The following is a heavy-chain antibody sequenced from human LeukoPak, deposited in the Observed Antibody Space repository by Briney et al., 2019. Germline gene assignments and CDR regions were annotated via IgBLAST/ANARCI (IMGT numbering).Heavy chain of an antibody. CDR2: ISYDGSNK. D-gene: IGHD3-10*01. Sequence: PGGSLRLSCAASGFTFSSYAMSWVRQAPGKGLEWVAVISYDGSNKYYADSVKGRFTISRDNSKNTLDLQMNSLRAEDTAVYYCAKEDYDGSGSYLGYWGQGTLVTVSS. CDR3: AKEDYDGSGSYLGY. CDR1: GFTFSSYA. V-gene: IGHV3-30*18. J-gene: IGHJ4*02.